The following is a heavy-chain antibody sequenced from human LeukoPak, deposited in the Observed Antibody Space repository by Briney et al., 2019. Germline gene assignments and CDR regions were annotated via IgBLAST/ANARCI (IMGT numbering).Heavy chain of an antibody. CDR2: IYYSGST. CDR1: GGSISSYY. CDR3: ASTEDLLAGAFDY. Sequence: SETLSLTCTVSGGSISSYYWSWIRPPPGKGLEWIGYIYYSGSTNYNPSLKSRVTISVDTSKNQFSLKLSSVTAADTAVYYCASTEDLLAGAFDYWGQGTLVTVSS. J-gene: IGHJ4*02. V-gene: IGHV4-59*01. D-gene: IGHD1-26*01.